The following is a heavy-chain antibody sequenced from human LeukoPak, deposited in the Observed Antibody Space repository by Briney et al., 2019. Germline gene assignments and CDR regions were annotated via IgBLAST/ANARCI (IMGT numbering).Heavy chain of an antibody. J-gene: IGHJ4*02. Sequence: PGGSLRLSCAASGFTFSSYSMNWVRQAPGKGLEWVSSISSSSSYIYYADSVKGRFTFSRDNAKNSLYLQMNSLRAEDTAVYYCARRTYYYDSSGYYYFDYWGQGTLVTVSS. CDR2: ISSSSSYI. CDR1: GFTFSSYS. CDR3: ARRTYYYDSSGYYYFDY. V-gene: IGHV3-21*01. D-gene: IGHD3-22*01.